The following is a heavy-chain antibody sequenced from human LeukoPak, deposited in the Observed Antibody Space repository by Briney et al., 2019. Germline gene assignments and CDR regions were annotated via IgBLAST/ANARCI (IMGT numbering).Heavy chain of an antibody. J-gene: IGHJ4*02. CDR1: GGSISSSSYY. V-gene: IGHV4-39*07. CDR2: IYHSGST. Sequence: SETLSLTCTVSGGSISSSSYYWGWIRQPPGKGLEWIGIIYHSGSTYYNPSLKSRVTISVDTSKNQFSLKLSSVTAADTAVYFCARKGVAAAGTRLKSYYFDYWGQGTLVTVSS. CDR3: ARKGVAAAGTRLKSYYFDY. D-gene: IGHD6-13*01.